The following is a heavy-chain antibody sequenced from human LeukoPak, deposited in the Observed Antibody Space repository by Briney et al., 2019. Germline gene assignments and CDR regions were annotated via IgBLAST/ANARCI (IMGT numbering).Heavy chain of an antibody. CDR3: AIHIVVVPAAKKKNWFDP. V-gene: IGHV4-34*01. D-gene: IGHD2-2*01. CDR1: GGSFSGYY. CDR2: INHSGST. Sequence: SETLSLTCAVYGGSFSGYYWSWIRLPPGKGLEWIGEINHSGSTNYNPSLKSRVTISVDTSKNQFSLKLSSVTAADTAVYYCAIHIVVVPAAKKKNWFDPWGQGTLVTVSS. J-gene: IGHJ5*02.